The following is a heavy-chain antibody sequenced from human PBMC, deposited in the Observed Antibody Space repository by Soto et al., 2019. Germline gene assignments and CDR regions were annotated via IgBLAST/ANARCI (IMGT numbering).Heavy chain of an antibody. D-gene: IGHD2-15*01. Sequence: ASGPTLVNPTHPLTLTCTFSGFSLSTSGVGVGWIRQPPGKALEWLALIYWNDDKRYSPSLKSRLTITKDTSKNQVVLTMTNMDPVDTATYYCAHRGGYCSGGSCYSLTDYWGQGTLVTVSS. CDR1: GFSLSTSGVG. J-gene: IGHJ4*02. CDR3: AHRGGYCSGGSCYSLTDY. V-gene: IGHV2-5*01. CDR2: IYWNDDK.